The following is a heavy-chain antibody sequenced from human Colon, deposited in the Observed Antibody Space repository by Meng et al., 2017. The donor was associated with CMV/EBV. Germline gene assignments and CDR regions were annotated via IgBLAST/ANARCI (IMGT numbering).Heavy chain of an antibody. CDR1: GFAFDNYW. D-gene: IGHD1-26*01. Sequence: ETLSLTCAASGFAFDNYWMNWVRQAPGKGLEWVANIKHDGSQLQYVDSVKGRFTVSRDNAKNSLYLQMNSLRAEDTAVYDCAKYYARAMDFWGQGTTVTVSS. CDR2: IKHDGSQL. V-gene: IGHV3-7*01. CDR3: AKYYARAMDF. J-gene: IGHJ6*02.